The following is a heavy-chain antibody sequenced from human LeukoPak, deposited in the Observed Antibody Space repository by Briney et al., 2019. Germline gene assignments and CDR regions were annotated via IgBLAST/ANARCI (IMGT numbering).Heavy chain of an antibody. Sequence: GGSLRLSCAASGFTFSSHGMYWVRQAPGKGLEWVAVIWSDGSNEYYADSVKGRFTISRDNSKNTLYLQMNSLRAEDTAVYYCAGGLLSCSSTSCYYYGMDVWGQGTTVTVSS. CDR1: GFTFSSHG. D-gene: IGHD2-2*01. J-gene: IGHJ6*02. CDR2: IWSDGSNE. V-gene: IGHV3-33*01. CDR3: AGGLLSCSSTSCYYYGMDV.